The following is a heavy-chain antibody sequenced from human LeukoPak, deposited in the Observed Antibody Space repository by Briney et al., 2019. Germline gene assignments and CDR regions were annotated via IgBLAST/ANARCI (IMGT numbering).Heavy chain of an antibody. CDR1: GFTFSSYS. CDR3: ARPSWGSGFDY. Sequence: GGSLRLSCAASGFTFSSYSMNWVRQAPGKGLEWVSYISSSSSTIYYADSVKGRFTISRDNAKNSLYLQMNSLRAGDTAVYYCARPSWGSGFDYWGQGTLVTVSS. CDR2: ISSSSSTI. J-gene: IGHJ4*02. V-gene: IGHV3-48*04. D-gene: IGHD7-27*01.